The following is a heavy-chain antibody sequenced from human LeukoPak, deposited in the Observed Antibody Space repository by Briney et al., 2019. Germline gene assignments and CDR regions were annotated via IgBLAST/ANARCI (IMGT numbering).Heavy chain of an antibody. D-gene: IGHD6-13*01. Sequence: SVNVSCKASGYTFTDYFIHWVRQAPGQGLEWMGRIIPILGIANYAQKFQGRVTITADKSTSTAYMELSSLRSEDTAVYYCAREKAAADPADYWGQGTLVTVSS. CDR1: GYTFTDYF. CDR2: IIPILGIA. V-gene: IGHV1-69*04. J-gene: IGHJ4*02. CDR3: AREKAAADPADY.